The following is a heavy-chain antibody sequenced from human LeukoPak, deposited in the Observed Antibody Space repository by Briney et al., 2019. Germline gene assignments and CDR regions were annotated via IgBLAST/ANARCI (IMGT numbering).Heavy chain of an antibody. CDR2: INPTSGVT. V-gene: IGHV1-2*02. Sequence: ASVKVSFKASGYTFIGYYIHWVRQAPGQGLEWMGSINPTSGVTNYAQKFQGRVTMTRDTSISTAYMELSSLRSDDTAVYYCARDQYCTSTGCYPYFHFWGQGTLVTVSS. CDR3: ARDQYCTSTGCYPYFHF. D-gene: IGHD2-2*01. J-gene: IGHJ4*02. CDR1: GYTFIGYY.